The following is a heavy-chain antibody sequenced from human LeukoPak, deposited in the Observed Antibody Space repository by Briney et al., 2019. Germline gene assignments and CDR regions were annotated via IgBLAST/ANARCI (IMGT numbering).Heavy chain of an antibody. D-gene: IGHD6-13*01. Sequence: SVKVSCKASGGTFSSYAISWVRQAPGQGLEWMGGIIPIFGTANYAQKFQGRVTITTDESTSTAYMELSSLRSEDTAVYYCASGTGYSGSWNFDYWGQGTLVTVSS. CDR2: IIPIFGTA. J-gene: IGHJ4*02. CDR1: GGTFSSYA. CDR3: ASGTGYSGSWNFDY. V-gene: IGHV1-69*05.